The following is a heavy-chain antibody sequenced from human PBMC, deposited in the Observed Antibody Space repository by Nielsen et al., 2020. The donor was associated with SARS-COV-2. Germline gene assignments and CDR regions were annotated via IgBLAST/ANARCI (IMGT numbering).Heavy chain of an antibody. V-gene: IGHV3-13*01. D-gene: IGHD3-10*01. Sequence: GESLKISCAASGFTFSNYDIHWVRQVTGKGLEWVSGIGIVGDTYYPDSLEGRFTISRENVRNSLYLQLNSLRVGDTAVYYCARAIRGGGSGSILYWGQGTLVTVSS. CDR1: GFTFSNYD. J-gene: IGHJ4*02. CDR3: ARAIRGGGSGSILY. CDR2: IGIVGDT.